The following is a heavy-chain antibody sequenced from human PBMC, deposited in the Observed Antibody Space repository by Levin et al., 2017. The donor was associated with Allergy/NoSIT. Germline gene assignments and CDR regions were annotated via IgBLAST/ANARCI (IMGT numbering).Heavy chain of an antibody. J-gene: IGHJ6*02. CDR1: GFTFSSYS. D-gene: IGHD3/OR15-3a*01. V-gene: IGHV3-21*01. Sequence: GGSLRLSCAASGFTFSSYSMNWVRQAPGKGLEWVSSISSSSSYIYYADSVKGRFTISRDNAKNSLYLQMNSLRAEDTDVYYCARDQFYGHYYYYYGMDVWGQGTTVTVSS. CDR3: ARDQFYGHYYYYYGMDV. CDR2: ISSSSSYI.